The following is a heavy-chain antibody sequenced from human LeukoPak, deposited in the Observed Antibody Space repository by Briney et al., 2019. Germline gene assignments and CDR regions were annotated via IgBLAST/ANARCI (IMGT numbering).Heavy chain of an antibody. CDR2: ISSSSTYI. Sequence: PGGSLRLSCAASGFTFSSYSMNWVRQAPGKGLEWVSSISSSSTYIYYADSVKGRFTISRDNSKNSLYLQMNSLRAEDTAVYYCARTPGIAVAGTELDYWGQGTLVTVSS. J-gene: IGHJ4*02. CDR1: GFTFSSYS. V-gene: IGHV3-21*01. CDR3: ARTPGIAVAGTELDY. D-gene: IGHD6-19*01.